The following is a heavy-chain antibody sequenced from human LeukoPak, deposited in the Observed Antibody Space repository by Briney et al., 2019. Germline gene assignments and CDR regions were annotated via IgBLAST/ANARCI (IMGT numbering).Heavy chain of an antibody. CDR3: ARYIVVVENKSYYYGMDV. D-gene: IGHD2-2*01. J-gene: IGHJ6*02. CDR2: FDPEDGET. CDR1: GYTLTELS. Sequence: ASVKVSCKVSGYTLTELSMHWVRQAPGKGLEWMGGFDPEDGETIYAQKFQGRVTITADKSTSTAYMELSSLRSEDTAVYYCARYIVVVENKSYYYGMDVWGQGTTVTVSS. V-gene: IGHV1-24*01.